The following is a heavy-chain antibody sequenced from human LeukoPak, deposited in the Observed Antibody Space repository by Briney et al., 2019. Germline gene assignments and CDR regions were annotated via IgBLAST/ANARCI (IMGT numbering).Heavy chain of an antibody. CDR2: IYYSGST. V-gene: IGHV4-39*07. Sequence: PSETLSLTCTVSGGSISSSSYYWGWIRQPPGKGLEWIGSIYYSGSTYYNPSLKSRVTISVDTSKNQFSLKLSSVTAADTAVYYCARDGTRGYNYGHFDYWGQGTLVTVSS. CDR1: GGSISSSSYY. CDR3: ARDGTRGYNYGHFDY. D-gene: IGHD5-18*01. J-gene: IGHJ4*02.